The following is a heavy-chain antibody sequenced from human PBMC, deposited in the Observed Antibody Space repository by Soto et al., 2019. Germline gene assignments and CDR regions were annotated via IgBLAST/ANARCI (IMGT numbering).Heavy chain of an antibody. CDR1: GFTISSYS. CDR2: ISSSSSYI. V-gene: IGHV3-21*01. D-gene: IGHD3-3*01. CDR3: ARDSYDFWTAYSY. Sequence: PGRPLRLSCAASGFTISSYSMSWVRKAPGRGLEWVSSISSSSSYIYYADSVKGRFTISRDNAKNSLYLQMNSLRAEDTAVYYCARDSYDFWTAYSYWGQGTQVTVSS. J-gene: IGHJ4*02.